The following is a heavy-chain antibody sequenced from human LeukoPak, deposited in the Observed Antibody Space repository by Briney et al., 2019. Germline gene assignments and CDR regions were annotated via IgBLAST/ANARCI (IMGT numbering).Heavy chain of an antibody. CDR1: NGSISRYY. D-gene: IGHD3-10*01. J-gene: IGHJ4*02. V-gene: IGHV4-59*12. CDR3: ARGRTGDY. Sequence: SETLSLTCSVSNGSISRYYWTWIRQPPGKGLDWIGHIYYTGSTKYNPSLKSRVTISVDTSKNQFSLKLSSVTAADTAVYYCARGRTGDYWGQGTLVTVSS. CDR2: IYYTGST.